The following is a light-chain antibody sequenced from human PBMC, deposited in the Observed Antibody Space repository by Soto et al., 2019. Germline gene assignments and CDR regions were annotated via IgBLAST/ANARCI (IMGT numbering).Light chain of an antibody. CDR3: GTWDSSLSAGV. CDR2: DNN. J-gene: IGLJ2*01. Sequence: QSVLTQPPSVSAAPGQKVTISCSGSSSNIGNNYVSWYQQLPGTAPKLLIYDNNKRPSGIPDRFSGSKSGTSATLGITGLXTXXEADYYCGTWDSSLSAGVFGGGTKLTVL. CDR1: SSNIGNNY. V-gene: IGLV1-51*01.